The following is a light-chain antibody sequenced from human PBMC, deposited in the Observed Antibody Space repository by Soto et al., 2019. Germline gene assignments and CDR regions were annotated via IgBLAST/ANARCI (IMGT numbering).Light chain of an antibody. V-gene: IGLV2-23*02. CDR3: CSYAGSSTV. J-gene: IGLJ1*01. CDR2: EVS. CDR1: SSDVGSYNL. Sequence: QSALTRPASVSGSPGQSITISCTGTSSDVGSYNLVSWYQQHPGKAPKLMIYEVSKRPSGVSNRFSGSKSGNTASLTISGLQAEDEADYYCCSYAGSSTVFGTGTRSPS.